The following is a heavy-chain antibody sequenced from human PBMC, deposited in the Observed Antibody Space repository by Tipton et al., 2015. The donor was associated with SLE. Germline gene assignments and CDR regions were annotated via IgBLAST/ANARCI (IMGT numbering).Heavy chain of an antibody. CDR1: GGSISRIGYY. Sequence: TLSLTCTVSGGSISRIGYYWSWIRQHPGKGLEWIGYIYHTGSTYYNPSLESRLTISIDTSKNQFSLRLTSMTPADTALYYCARARRTTSSHFDYWGPGTLVTVSS. V-gene: IGHV4-31*03. J-gene: IGHJ4*02. D-gene: IGHD1-14*01. CDR3: ARARRTTSSHFDY. CDR2: IYHTGST.